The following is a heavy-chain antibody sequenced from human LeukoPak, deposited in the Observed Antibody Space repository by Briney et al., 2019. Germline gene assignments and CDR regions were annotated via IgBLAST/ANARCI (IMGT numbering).Heavy chain of an antibody. CDR1: GVTLSIND. D-gene: IGHD4-17*01. CDR2: IVGGGST. CDR3: GRRYGDYYHPIAN. Sequence: AESLRLSCAASGVTLSINDMSWIRQAPGKGLEWVAAIVGGGSTYYADSVKGRVTISRDTSKNPLYLQMNRLTADDTAMYYCGRRYGDYYHPIANWGQGTLVTVSS. V-gene: IGHV3-66*01. J-gene: IGHJ4*02.